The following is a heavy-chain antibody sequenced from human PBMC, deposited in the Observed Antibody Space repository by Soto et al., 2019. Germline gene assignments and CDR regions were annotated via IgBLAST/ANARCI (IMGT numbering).Heavy chain of an antibody. Sequence: QVQLQESGPGLVKPSQTLSLTCTVSGGSISSGGYYWCWIRQHPGKGLEWIGYSYYSGSPYYNPSRKSRVTMSVDTSENQFSLRLSSVTAADTAVYYCARKDSGYGYYMYVWGKGTTVPVSS. CDR2: SYYSGSP. V-gene: IGHV4-31*03. CDR1: GGSISSGGYY. J-gene: IGHJ6*03. D-gene: IGHD5-12*01. CDR3: ARKDSGYGYYMYV.